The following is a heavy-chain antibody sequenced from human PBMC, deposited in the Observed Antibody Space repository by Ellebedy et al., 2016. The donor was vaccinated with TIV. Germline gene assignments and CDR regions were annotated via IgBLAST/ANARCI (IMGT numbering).Heavy chain of an antibody. D-gene: IGHD4-17*01. J-gene: IGHJ3*01. V-gene: IGHV3-7*01. Sequence: GESLKISCAAPGFTCSSYWMSWVRQAPGKGLEWVANINQDGSEKYYVDSVKGRFTISRDNARNSLYLQMNSLGADDTAVNYCATDGSYGDYRSPAHAFEFWGQGTMVTVSS. CDR3: ATDGSYGDYRSPAHAFEF. CDR1: GFTCSSYW. CDR2: INQDGSEK.